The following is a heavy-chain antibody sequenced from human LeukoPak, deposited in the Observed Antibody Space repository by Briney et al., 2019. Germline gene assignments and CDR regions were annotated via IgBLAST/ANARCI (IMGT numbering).Heavy chain of an antibody. CDR1: GGSISRSYYY. D-gene: IGHD2-15*01. CDR2: VYYSGTP. J-gene: IGHJ4*02. V-gene: IGHV4-39*07. CDR3: ARENYCSGGSCVDY. Sequence: PSETLSLTCTVSGGSISRSYYYWGWIRQPPGKGLEWIGSVYYSGTPYYNPPLKSRVTISVDTSKNQFSLKLSSVTAADTAVYYCARENYCSGGSCVDYWGRGTLVTVSS.